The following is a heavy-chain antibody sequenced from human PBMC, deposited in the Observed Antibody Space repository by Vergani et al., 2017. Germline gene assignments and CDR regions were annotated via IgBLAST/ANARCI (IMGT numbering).Heavy chain of an antibody. V-gene: IGHV3-48*03. CDR1: GFTFSSHA. J-gene: IGHJ6*02. CDR2: ISSSGSTI. CDR3: AREDCGGDCYPWYYYGMDV. D-gene: IGHD2-21*02. Sequence: EVQLLESGGNLIQPGGSLRLSCGASGFTFSSHAMTWVRLAPGKGLQWVSYISSSGSTIYYADSVKGRFTISRDNAKNSLYLQMNSLRAEDTAVYYCAREDCGGDCYPWYYYGMDVWGQGTTVTVSS.